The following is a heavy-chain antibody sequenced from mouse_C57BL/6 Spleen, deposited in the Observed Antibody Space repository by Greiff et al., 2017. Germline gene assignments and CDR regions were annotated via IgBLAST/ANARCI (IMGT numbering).Heavy chain of an antibody. V-gene: IGHV14-4*01. J-gene: IGHJ2*01. CDR2: IDPENGDT. CDR1: GFNIKDDY. CDR3: TYGNYFDY. Sequence: VQLKQSGAELVRPGASVKLSCTASGFNIKDDYMHWVKQRPEQGLEWIGWIDPENGDTEYASKFQGKATITADTSSNTAYLQLSSLTSEDTAVYYCTYGNYFDYWGQGTTLTVSS. D-gene: IGHD2-1*01.